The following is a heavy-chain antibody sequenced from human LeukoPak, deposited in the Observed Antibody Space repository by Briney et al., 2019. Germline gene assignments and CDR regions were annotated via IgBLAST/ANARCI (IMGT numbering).Heavy chain of an antibody. CDR3: ATSFLTYYDILTGYSPYYFDY. CDR2: IYYSGST. Sequence: SETLSLTCTVSGGSISSSSYYWGWIRQPPGNGLEWIGSIYYSGSTYYNPSLKSRVTISVDTSKNQFSLKLSSVTAADTAVYYCATSFLTYYDILTGYSPYYFDYWGQGTLVTVSS. J-gene: IGHJ4*02. D-gene: IGHD3-9*01. V-gene: IGHV4-39*07. CDR1: GGSISSSSYY.